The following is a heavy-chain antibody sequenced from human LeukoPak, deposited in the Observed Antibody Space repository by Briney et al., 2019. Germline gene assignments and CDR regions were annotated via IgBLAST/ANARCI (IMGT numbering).Heavy chain of an antibody. CDR3: ARDPGGHFDY. Sequence: PGGSLRLSCAASGFTFSSYSMNWVRQAPGKGLEWVSYISSSSSTIYYADSVKGRFTISRDNSKNTLYLQMNSLRAEDTAVYYCARDPGGHFDYWGQGTLVTVSS. CDR1: GFTFSSYS. V-gene: IGHV3-48*01. CDR2: ISSSSSTI. J-gene: IGHJ4*02. D-gene: IGHD1-26*01.